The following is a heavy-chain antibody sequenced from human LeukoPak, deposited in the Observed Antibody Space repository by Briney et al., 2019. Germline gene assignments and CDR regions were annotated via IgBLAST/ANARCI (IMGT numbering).Heavy chain of an antibody. Sequence: GGSLRLSCAASGFTFSSYTMNWVRQAPGKGLEWVSSISSSSNYIYYADSMRGRFTISRDNAKNSLYLQMNCLRAEDTAVYYCARGWGGRYCSSTGCVDFDYWGQGTLVTVSS. V-gene: IGHV3-21*01. CDR1: GFTFSSYT. D-gene: IGHD2-2*01. J-gene: IGHJ4*02. CDR3: ARGWGGRYCSSTGCVDFDY. CDR2: ISSSSNYI.